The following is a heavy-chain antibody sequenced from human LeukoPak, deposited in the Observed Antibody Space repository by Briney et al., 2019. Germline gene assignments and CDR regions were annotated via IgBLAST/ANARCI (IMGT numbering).Heavy chain of an antibody. V-gene: IGHV4-59*08. D-gene: IGHD3-10*01. CDR1: GGSISSYY. CDR3: ARTNMVRGVIYSYGMDV. CDR2: IYYSGST. Sequence: SETLSLTCTVSGGSISSYYWSWIRQPPGKGLGWIGYIYYSGSTNYNPSLKSRVTISVDTSKNQFSLKLSSVTAADTAVYYCARTNMVRGVIYSYGMDVWGQGTTVTVSS. J-gene: IGHJ6*02.